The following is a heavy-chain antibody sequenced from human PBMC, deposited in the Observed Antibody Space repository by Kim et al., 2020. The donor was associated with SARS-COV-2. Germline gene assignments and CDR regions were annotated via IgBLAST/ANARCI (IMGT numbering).Heavy chain of an antibody. V-gene: IGHV1-46*01. CDR3: ARGATVTKNNFDY. Sequence: ALKFQGRVTITRDTSTSTVYMELSSLRSEDTAVYYCARGATVTKNNFDYWGQGTLVTVSS. J-gene: IGHJ4*02. D-gene: IGHD4-17*01.